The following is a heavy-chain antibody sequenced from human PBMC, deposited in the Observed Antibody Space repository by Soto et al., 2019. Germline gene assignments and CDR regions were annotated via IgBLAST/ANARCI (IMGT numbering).Heavy chain of an antibody. Sequence: PGGSLRLSCAASGFTFSSYAMHWVRQAPGKGLEWVAVISYDGSNKYYADSVKGRFTISRDNSKNTLYLQMNSLRAEDAAVYYCARDSTKYCSSTSCYRHGMDVWGQGTTVTVSS. CDR2: ISYDGSNK. V-gene: IGHV3-30-3*01. CDR3: ARDSTKYCSSTSCYRHGMDV. CDR1: GFTFSSYA. D-gene: IGHD2-2*01. J-gene: IGHJ6*02.